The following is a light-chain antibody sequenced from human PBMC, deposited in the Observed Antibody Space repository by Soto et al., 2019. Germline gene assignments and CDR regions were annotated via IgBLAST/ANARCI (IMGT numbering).Light chain of an antibody. J-gene: IGKJ4*01. CDR3: QQSYSATT. CDR1: QSISNY. V-gene: IGKV1-39*01. CDR2: TAS. Sequence: DIQMTQSPSSLSASVGDRVTITCRASQSISNYLNWYQQKPGKAPKLPIYTASTLQSGVPSRFSGSGSGTDFTLTISSLQPEDFATYYCQQSYSATTFGGGTKVEIK.